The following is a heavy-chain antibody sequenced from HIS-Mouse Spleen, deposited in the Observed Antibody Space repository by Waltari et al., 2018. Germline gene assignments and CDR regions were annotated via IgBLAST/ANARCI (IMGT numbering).Heavy chain of an antibody. CDR3: AREIPYSSSWYDWYFDL. J-gene: IGHJ2*01. Sequence: QLQLQESGPGLVKPSETLSLTCTVSGGSISSSSYYWGWIRQPPGKGLEWVGSIYYGGCTYYNPALRSRVTISVDTSKNQFSLKLSAVTAADTAVYYCAREIPYSSSWYDWYFDLWGRGTLVTVSS. CDR1: GGSISSSSYY. CDR2: IYYGGCT. D-gene: IGHD6-13*01. V-gene: IGHV4-39*07.